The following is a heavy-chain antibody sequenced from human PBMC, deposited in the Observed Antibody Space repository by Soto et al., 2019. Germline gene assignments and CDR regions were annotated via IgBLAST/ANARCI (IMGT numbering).Heavy chain of an antibody. CDR2: IIPILGIA. CDR3: ARDRELGTYFDY. CDR1: GGTFSSYT. V-gene: IGHV1-69*08. Sequence: QVQLVQSGAEVKKPGSSVKVSCKASGGTFSSYTISWVRQAPGQGLEWMGRIIPILGIANYAQKFQGRVTITADKSTSTAYMELSSLRSEATAVYYCARDRELGTYFDYWGQGTLVTVSS. D-gene: IGHD7-27*01. J-gene: IGHJ4*02.